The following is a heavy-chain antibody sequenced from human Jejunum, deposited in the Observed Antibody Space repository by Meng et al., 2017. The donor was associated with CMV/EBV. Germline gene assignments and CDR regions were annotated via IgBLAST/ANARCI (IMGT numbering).Heavy chain of an antibody. CDR3: ARIFCTTTDCYYDY. CDR1: GFTFSNYW. Sequence: GFTFSNYWMSWFRQAPGEGLEWVANINPNANANYYVDSVKGRFTISRDNAKSSLFLQMASLRAEDTAVYYCARIFCTTTDCYYDYWGRGTLVTVSS. V-gene: IGHV3-7*01. CDR2: INPNANAN. J-gene: IGHJ4*02. D-gene: IGHD2-8*01.